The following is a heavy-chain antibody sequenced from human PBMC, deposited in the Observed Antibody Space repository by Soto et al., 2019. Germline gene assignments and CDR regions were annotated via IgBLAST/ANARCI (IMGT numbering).Heavy chain of an antibody. CDR1: GFTFSSYA. CDR2: ISYDGSNK. CDR3: AAYCSGGSCYQTNDY. J-gene: IGHJ4*02. Sequence: PGGSLRLSCAASGFTFSSYAMHWVRQAPGKGLEWVAVISYDGSNKYYADSVKGRFTISRDNSKNTLYLQMNSLRAEDTAVYYCAAYCSGGSCYQTNDYRGQGTLVTVSS. V-gene: IGHV3-30-3*01. D-gene: IGHD2-15*01.